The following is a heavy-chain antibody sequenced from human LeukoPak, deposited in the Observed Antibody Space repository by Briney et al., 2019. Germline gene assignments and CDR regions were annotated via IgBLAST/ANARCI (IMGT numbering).Heavy chain of an antibody. CDR2: ISSSSSYI. J-gene: IGHJ4*02. D-gene: IGHD5-18*01. CDR3: AKDQPGYSYGYSPDY. Sequence: PGGSLRLSCAASGFTFSSYSMNWVRQAPGKGLEWVSSISSSSSYIYYADSVKGRFTISRDNSKNTLYLQMNSLRAEDTAVYYCAKDQPGYSYGYSPDYWGQGTLVTVSS. V-gene: IGHV3-21*01. CDR1: GFTFSSYS.